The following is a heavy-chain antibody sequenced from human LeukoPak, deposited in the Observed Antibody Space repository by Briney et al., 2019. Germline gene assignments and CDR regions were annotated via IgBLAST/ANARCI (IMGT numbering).Heavy chain of an antibody. Sequence: GSLRLSCAASGFTFSNAWMSWVRQAPGKGLEWVGRIKSKTDGGTTDYAAPVKGRFTISRDDSKNTLYLQMNSLKTEDTAVYYCTTVPYLGYCSGGSCRYNWFDPWGQGTLVTVSS. CDR1: GFTFSNAW. V-gene: IGHV3-15*01. CDR3: TTVPYLGYCSGGSCRYNWFDP. D-gene: IGHD2-15*01. CDR2: IKSKTDGGTT. J-gene: IGHJ5*02.